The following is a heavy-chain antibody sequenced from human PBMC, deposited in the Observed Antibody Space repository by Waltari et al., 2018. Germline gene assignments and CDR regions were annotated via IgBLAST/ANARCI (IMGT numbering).Heavy chain of an antibody. Sequence: QVQLVQSGADVKKPGSSVKVSCKASGGTFSTYAINWVRQSPGQGLEWAGGIIPGLNIPNSAHNFRGKVTLTADKSTSTGYMELSGLRSEDTTAYYCARARTQLRSGDNYYYYMDVWGKGTTVTVSS. V-gene: IGHV1-69*10. J-gene: IGHJ6*03. D-gene: IGHD2-2*01. CDR1: GGTFSTYA. CDR2: IIPGLNIP. CDR3: ARARTQLRSGDNYYYYMDV.